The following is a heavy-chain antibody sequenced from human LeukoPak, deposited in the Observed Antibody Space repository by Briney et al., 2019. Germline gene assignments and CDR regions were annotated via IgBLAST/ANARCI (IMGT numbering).Heavy chain of an antibody. V-gene: IGHV3-9*01. CDR3: ARDLYRIVVVPHYFDY. Sequence: GGSLRLSCAASGFTFDDYAMHWVRQAPGKDLEWVSGISWNSGHIGYADSVKGRFTISRDNAKNSLYLQMNSLRAEDTAVYYCARDLYRIVVVPHYFDYWGQGTLVTVSS. CDR1: GFTFDDYA. D-gene: IGHD3-22*01. J-gene: IGHJ4*02. CDR2: ISWNSGHI.